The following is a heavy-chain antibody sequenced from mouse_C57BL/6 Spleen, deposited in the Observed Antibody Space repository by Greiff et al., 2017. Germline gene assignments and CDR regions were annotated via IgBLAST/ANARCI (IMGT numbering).Heavy chain of an antibody. CDR1: GYTFTSYG. V-gene: IGHV1-81*01. CDR2: IYPRSGNT. J-gene: IGHJ2*01. Sequence: QVQLQQSGAELARPGASVKLSCKASGYTFTSYGISWVKQRTGQGLEWIGEIYPRSGNTYYNEKFKGKATLTADKSSSTAYMELRSLTSEDSAVYFCARRRYDYDEGYYFDYWGQGTTLTVSS. CDR3: ARRRYDYDEGYYFDY. D-gene: IGHD2-4*01.